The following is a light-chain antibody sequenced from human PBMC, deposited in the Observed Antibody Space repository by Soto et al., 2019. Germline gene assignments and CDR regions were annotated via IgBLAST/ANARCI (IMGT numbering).Light chain of an antibody. CDR3: QQRRDWPST. CDR1: HSISDY. Sequence: IVLTQSPDTLSLSPGETATLSCRASHSISDYLAWYQQKPGQAPRLLIYDASNRDTGTPDRCSGSESGTDFRLTISSLGADDLAIYCCQQRRDWPSTFGGGTRVEIK. CDR2: DAS. V-gene: IGKV3-11*01. J-gene: IGKJ4*02.